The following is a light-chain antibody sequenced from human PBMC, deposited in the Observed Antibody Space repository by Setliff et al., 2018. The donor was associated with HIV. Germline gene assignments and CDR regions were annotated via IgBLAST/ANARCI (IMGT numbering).Light chain of an antibody. J-gene: IGLJ1*01. CDR2: SVT. Sequence: QSALTQPASVSGSPGQSITTSCSGTNSDIGSHDYVSWYQQHPGKAPKLIIFSVTYRPSGVSDRFSGSKPGNTASLTISGLQPEDEADYYCASHRDTNTLEVFGTGTKVTVL. CDR3: ASHRDTNTLEV. CDR1: NSDIGSHDY. V-gene: IGLV2-14*03.